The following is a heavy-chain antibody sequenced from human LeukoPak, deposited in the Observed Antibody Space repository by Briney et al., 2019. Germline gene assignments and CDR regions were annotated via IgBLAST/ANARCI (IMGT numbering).Heavy chain of an antibody. D-gene: IGHD3-10*01. CDR2: ISSSSSYI. CDR1: GFTFSSYS. Sequence: PGGSLRLSCAASGFTFSSYSMNWVRQAPGKGLEWVSSISSSSSYIYYADSVKGRFTISRDNSKNTLYLQMNSLRAEDTAVYYCARDFGRAPDYWGQGTLVTVSS. CDR3: ARDFGRAPDY. V-gene: IGHV3-21*04. J-gene: IGHJ4*02.